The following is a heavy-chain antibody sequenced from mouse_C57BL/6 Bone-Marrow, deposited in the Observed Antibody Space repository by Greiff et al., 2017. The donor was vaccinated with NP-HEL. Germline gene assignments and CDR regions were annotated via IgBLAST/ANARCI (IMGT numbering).Heavy chain of an antibody. J-gene: IGHJ2*01. CDR3: ARSQIYYYGSSSSFDY. Sequence: VQLQQSGPELVKPGASVKISCKASGYAFSSSWMNWVKQRPGKGLEWIGRIYPGDGDTNYNGKFKGKATLTADKSSSTAYMQLSSLTSEDSAVYFCARSQIYYYGSSSSFDYWGQGTTLTVSS. CDR2: IYPGDGDT. D-gene: IGHD1-1*01. CDR1: GYAFSSSW. V-gene: IGHV1-82*01.